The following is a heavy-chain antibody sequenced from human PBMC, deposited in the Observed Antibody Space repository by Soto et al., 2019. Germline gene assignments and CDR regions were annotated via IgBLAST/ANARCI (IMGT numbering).Heavy chain of an antibody. CDR3: AKDPDIRLILTIVVVPAAYVGYFDY. J-gene: IGHJ4*02. V-gene: IGHV3-23*01. CDR1: GFTFSSYA. CDR2: ISGSGGST. D-gene: IGHD2-2*01. Sequence: GGSLRLSCAASGFTFSSYAMSWVRQAPGKGLEWVSAISGSGGSTYYADSVKGRFTISRDNSKNTLYLQMNSLRAEDTAVYYCAKDPDIRLILTIVVVPAAYVGYFDYWGQGTLVTVSS.